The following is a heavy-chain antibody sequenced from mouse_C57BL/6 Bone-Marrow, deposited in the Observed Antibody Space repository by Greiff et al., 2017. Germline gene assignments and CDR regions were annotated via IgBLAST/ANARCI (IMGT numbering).Heavy chain of an antibody. J-gene: IGHJ1*03. Sequence: EVKLVESGGGLVKPGGSLKLSCAASGFTFSDYGMHWVRQAPEKGLEWVAYISSGSSTIYYADTVKGRFTISRDNAKNTLFLQMTSLRSEDTAMYYCARDGSSPSYWYCDVWGTGTTVTVSS. CDR3: ARDGSSPSYWYCDV. V-gene: IGHV5-17*01. CDR1: GFTFSDYG. D-gene: IGHD1-1*01. CDR2: ISSGSSTI.